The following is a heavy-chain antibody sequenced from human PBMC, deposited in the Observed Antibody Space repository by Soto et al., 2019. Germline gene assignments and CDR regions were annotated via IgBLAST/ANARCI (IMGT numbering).Heavy chain of an antibody. J-gene: IGHJ4*02. D-gene: IGHD3-3*01. Sequence: QLQLQESGPGLVKPSETLSLTCTVSGGSISSSSYYWGWIRQPPGKGLEWIGSIYYSGSTYYNPSLKSRVTISVDTSKNLFSLKLSSVTAADTAVYYCAGRSGYYSGYFDYWGQGTLVTVSS. CDR3: AGRSGYYSGYFDY. CDR1: GGSISSSSYY. V-gene: IGHV4-39*01. CDR2: IYYSGST.